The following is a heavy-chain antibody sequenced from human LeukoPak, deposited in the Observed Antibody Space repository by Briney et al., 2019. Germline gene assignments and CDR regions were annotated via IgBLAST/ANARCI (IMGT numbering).Heavy chain of an antibody. D-gene: IGHD4-17*01. J-gene: IGHJ4*02. V-gene: IGHV3-74*01. Sequence: PGGSLRLSCAASGFAFNTYWMHWVRQAPGKGLVWVSRINGDGSSTSYADSVKGRFTISRDNAKNTLYLQMNSLRAEDTAVYYCARDLQYTVTPDSWGQGTLVTVSS. CDR3: ARDLQYTVTPDS. CDR1: GFAFNTYW. CDR2: INGDGSST.